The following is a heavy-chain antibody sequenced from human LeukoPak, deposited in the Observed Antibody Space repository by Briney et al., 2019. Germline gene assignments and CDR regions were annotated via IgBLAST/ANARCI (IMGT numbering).Heavy chain of an antibody. D-gene: IGHD2-15*01. Sequence: GGSLRLSCAASGFTFSSYAMHWVRQAPGKGLEWVAVISYDGSNKYYADSVKGRFTISRDNSKNTLYLQMNSLRAEDTAVYYCASGKVVGIPTFNYWGQGTLVTVSS. CDR2: ISYDGSNK. V-gene: IGHV3-30-3*01. CDR1: GFTFSSYA. J-gene: IGHJ4*02. CDR3: ASGKVVGIPTFNY.